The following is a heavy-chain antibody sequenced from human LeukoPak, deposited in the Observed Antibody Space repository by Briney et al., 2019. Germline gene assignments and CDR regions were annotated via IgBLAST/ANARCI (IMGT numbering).Heavy chain of an antibody. Sequence: GGSLRLSCAASGFTFSSYAMSWVRQAPGEGLEWVAAITGTGDRTYNADSAMGRFSISRDNSRNTLYLQMDSLRDEDTAVYYCARDKSWNYFDSWGQGTLVTVSS. D-gene: IGHD3-3*01. CDR1: GFTFSSYA. CDR3: ARDKSWNYFDS. V-gene: IGHV3-23*01. J-gene: IGHJ4*02. CDR2: ITGTGDRT.